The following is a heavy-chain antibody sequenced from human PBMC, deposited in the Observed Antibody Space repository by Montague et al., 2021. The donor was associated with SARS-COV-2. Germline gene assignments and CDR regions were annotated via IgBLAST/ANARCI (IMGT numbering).Heavy chain of an antibody. V-gene: IGHV4-34*01. Sequence: SETLSLTCAVYGGSFSDYYWTWTRQPTGKGQEWPGEVNHSGRINYNPSLKSRITISVDTSKNQFSLKLNSVTAADTAVYYCASSGGYYYYYQGVDVWGQGTTVTVSS. D-gene: IGHD3-10*01. J-gene: IGHJ6*02. CDR3: ASSGGYYYYYQGVDV. CDR2: VNHSGRI. CDR1: GGSFSDYY.